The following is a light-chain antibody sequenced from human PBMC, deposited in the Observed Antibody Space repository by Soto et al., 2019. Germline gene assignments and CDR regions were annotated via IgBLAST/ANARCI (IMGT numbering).Light chain of an antibody. Sequence: DIPMTQSPSTLSASVGDRVTITCRASQSISSWLAWYQQKPGKAPKLLIYKATSLESGVPSRFSGRGSGTEFALTISSLPPDDFATYYCQQYNSYSWTFGQGTKVEIK. CDR2: KAT. V-gene: IGKV1-5*03. J-gene: IGKJ1*01. CDR1: QSISSW. CDR3: QQYNSYSWT.